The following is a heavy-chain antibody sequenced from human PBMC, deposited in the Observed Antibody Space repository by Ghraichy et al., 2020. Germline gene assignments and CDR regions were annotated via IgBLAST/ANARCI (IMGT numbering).Heavy chain of an antibody. D-gene: IGHD3-10*01. J-gene: IGHJ4*02. V-gene: IGHV3-30*04. CDR2: ISYDGSNK. Sequence: GGSLRLSCAASGFTFSSYAMHWVRQAPGKGLEWVAVISYDGSNKYYADSVKGRFTISRDNSKNTLYLQMNSLRAEDTAVYYCARDRTVNYGSGSYYRYYFDYWGQGTLVTVSS. CDR1: GFTFSSYA. CDR3: ARDRTVNYGSGSYYRYYFDY.